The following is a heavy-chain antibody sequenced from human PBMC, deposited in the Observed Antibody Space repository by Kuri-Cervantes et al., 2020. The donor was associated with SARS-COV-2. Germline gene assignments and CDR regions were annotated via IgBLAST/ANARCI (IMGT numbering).Heavy chain of an antibody. D-gene: IGHD6-6*01. CDR3: ARRGAGSSSAAFDI. CDR1: GYSISSGYY. CDR2: IYHRGSS. J-gene: IGHJ3*02. V-gene: IGHV4-38-2*01. Sequence: ESLKISCAVSGYSISSGYYRGWIRQPPGKGLEWIGIIYHRGSSYYNPSLRSRVTVSVDTSKNQFSLKLSSVTAADTAVYYCARRGAGSSSAAFDIWGQGTMVTVSS.